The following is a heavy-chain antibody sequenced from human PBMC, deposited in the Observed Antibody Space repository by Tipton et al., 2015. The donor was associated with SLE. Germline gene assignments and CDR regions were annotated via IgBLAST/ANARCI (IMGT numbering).Heavy chain of an antibody. D-gene: IGHD5-12*01. CDR1: GGSISSYD. J-gene: IGHJ6*03. Sequence: TLSLTCTVSGGSISSYDWRWILQPPGKVLEWIGYSTYSGSTNYNPSLKSRVTISVDTSKNQFSLKLSSVTDADTAVYYLARAGLATTYYYYMDVWGKGTTVTVSS. V-gene: IGHV4-59*01. CDR2: STYSGST. CDR3: ARAGLATTYYYYMDV.